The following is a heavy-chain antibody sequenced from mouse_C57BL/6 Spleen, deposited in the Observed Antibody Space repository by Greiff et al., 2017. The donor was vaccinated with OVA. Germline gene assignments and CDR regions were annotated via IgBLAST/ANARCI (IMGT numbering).Heavy chain of an antibody. CDR3: ARRDSSGSDY. V-gene: IGHV1-80*01. CDR1: GYAFSSYW. Sequence: QVQLKESGAELVKPGASVKISCKASGYAFSSYWMNWVKQRPGKGLEWIGQIYPGDGDTNYNGKFKGKATLTADKSSSTAYMQLSSLTSEDAAVYFCARRDSSGSDYWGQGTTRTVSS. CDR2: IYPGDGDT. J-gene: IGHJ2*01. D-gene: IGHD3-2*02.